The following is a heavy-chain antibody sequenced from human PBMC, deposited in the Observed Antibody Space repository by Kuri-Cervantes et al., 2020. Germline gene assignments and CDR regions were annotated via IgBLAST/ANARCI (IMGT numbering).Heavy chain of an antibody. CDR2: IIPIFGTA. V-gene: IGHV1-69*05. Sequence: SVKVSCKASGGTFSSYAISWVRQAPGQGLEWMGGIIPIFGTANYAQKLQGRVTMTTDTSTSTAYMELRSLRSDDTAVYYCARGGGPTDGDPDYWGQGTLVTVSS. CDR3: ARGGGPTDGDPDY. J-gene: IGHJ4*02. D-gene: IGHD4-17*01. CDR1: GGTFSSYA.